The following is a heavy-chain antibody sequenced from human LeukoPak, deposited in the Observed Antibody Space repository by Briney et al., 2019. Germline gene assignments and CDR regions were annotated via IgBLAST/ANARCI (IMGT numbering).Heavy chain of an antibody. CDR2: IKSRTDGGTT. J-gene: IGHJ4*02. V-gene: IGHV3-15*01. D-gene: IGHD2-15*01. Sequence: PGGSLRLSWAASGFTFSNAWMSWVRQAPGKGLELVGRIKSRTDGGTTDYAAPVKGRFTISRDNSKNTLYLQLNSLRAEDTAIYYCANGRGPNTGPTLDYWGQGTLVTVSS. CDR3: ANGRGPNTGPTLDY. CDR1: GFTFSNAW.